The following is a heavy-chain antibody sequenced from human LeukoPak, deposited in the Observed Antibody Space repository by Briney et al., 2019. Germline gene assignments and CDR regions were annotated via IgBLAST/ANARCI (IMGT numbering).Heavy chain of an antibody. J-gene: IGHJ4*02. Sequence: PSETLSLTCAVYGGSFSGYYWGWIRQPPGKGLEWIGEINHSGSTNYNPSLKSRVTISVDTSKNQFSLKLSSVTAADTAVYYCARLDSVSGYYYDYWGQGTLVTVSS. CDR3: ARLDSVSGYYYDY. CDR1: GGSFSGYY. V-gene: IGHV4-34*01. CDR2: INHSGST. D-gene: IGHD3-3*01.